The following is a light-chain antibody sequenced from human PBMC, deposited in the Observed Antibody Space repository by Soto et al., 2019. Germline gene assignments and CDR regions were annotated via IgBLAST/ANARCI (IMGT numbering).Light chain of an antibody. V-gene: IGKV3-20*01. CDR2: GAS. CDR3: QQYGSSPRT. J-gene: IGKJ1*01. CDR1: QSISSY. Sequence: PGDRVTITCRASQSISSYLNWYQQKPGKAPRLLIYGASSRATGIPDRFSGSGSGTDFTLTISRLEPEDFAVYYCQQYGSSPRTFGQGTKVDIK.